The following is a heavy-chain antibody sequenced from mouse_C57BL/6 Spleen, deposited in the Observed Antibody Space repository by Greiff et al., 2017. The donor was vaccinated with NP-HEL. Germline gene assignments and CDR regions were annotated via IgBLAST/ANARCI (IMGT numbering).Heavy chain of an antibody. Sequence: EVKVVESGGGLVKPGGSLKLSCAASGFTFSSYAMSWVRQTPEKRLEWVATISDGGSYTYYPDNVKGRFTISRDNAKNNLYLQMSHLKSEDTAMYYCARDDYGNFFDYWGQGTTLTVSS. CDR3: ARDDYGNFFDY. CDR2: ISDGGSYT. J-gene: IGHJ2*01. CDR1: GFTFSSYA. V-gene: IGHV5-4*01. D-gene: IGHD2-1*01.